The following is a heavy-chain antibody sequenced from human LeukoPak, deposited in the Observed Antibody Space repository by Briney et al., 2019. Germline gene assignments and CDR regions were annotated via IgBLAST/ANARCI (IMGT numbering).Heavy chain of an antibody. D-gene: IGHD7-27*01. CDR2: ISSSGSII. J-gene: IGHJ4*02. CDR3: ARTMWGFDY. V-gene: IGHV3-48*03. Sequence: GGSLRLSCASSGFAFSSYEMNWVRQGPGKGLEWVSYISSSGSIIYYADSVKGRFTISRDNAKNSLFLQMNSLRVEDTAVYYCARTMWGFDYWGQGTLVTVSS. CDR1: GFAFSSYE.